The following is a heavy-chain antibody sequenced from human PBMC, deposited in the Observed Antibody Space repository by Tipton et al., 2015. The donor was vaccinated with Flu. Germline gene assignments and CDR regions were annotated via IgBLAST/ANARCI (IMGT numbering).Heavy chain of an antibody. CDR2: IYPGDSDT. J-gene: IGHJ6*02. CDR1: GYSFTSYW. Sequence: QLVQSGAEVKKPGESLKISCKGSGYSFTSYWIGWVRQMPGKGMEWMGIIYPGDSDTRYIPSIHGQVTISADKSISTAYLQWRSMKASDTAMYYCARHPIAVAGDYYGMDVWGQGTTVTVSS. V-gene: IGHV5-51*01. D-gene: IGHD6-19*01. CDR3: ARHPIAVAGDYYGMDV.